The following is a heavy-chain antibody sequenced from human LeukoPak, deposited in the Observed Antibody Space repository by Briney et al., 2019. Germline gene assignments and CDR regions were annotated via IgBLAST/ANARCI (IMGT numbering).Heavy chain of an antibody. CDR2: ISYDGSNK. D-gene: IGHD1-26*01. V-gene: IGHV3-30-3*01. Sequence: GGSLRLSCAASGFTFSSYAMHWVRQAPGKGLEWVAVISYDGSNKYYADSVKGRFTISRDNSKNTLYLQMNSLRAEDTAVYYCARDKGLGATTDYYGMDVWGQGTTVTVSS. CDR1: GFTFSSYA. CDR3: ARDKGLGATTDYYGMDV. J-gene: IGHJ6*02.